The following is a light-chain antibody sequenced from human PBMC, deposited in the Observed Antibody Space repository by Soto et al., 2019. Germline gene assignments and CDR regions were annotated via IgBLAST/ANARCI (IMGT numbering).Light chain of an antibody. CDR1: RSISRY. Sequence: GSPGERATLSCRASRSISRYLAWYQHQPGQAPRLLIYGASTRSTGIPARFSGSGPGTEFTLTLNSLQAVGLGSCQCQQYNLSIRTFSPGTKVDIK. J-gene: IGKJ1*01. CDR3: QQYNLSIRT. CDR2: GAS. V-gene: IGKV3-15*01.